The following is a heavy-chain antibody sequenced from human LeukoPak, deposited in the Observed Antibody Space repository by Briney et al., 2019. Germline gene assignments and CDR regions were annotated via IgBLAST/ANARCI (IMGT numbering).Heavy chain of an antibody. CDR2: IYHSGST. Sequence: SGTLSLTCAVSGGSISSSNWWSWVRQPPGKGLEWIGEIYHSGSTNYNPSLKSRVTISVDKSKNQFSLKLSSVTAADTAVYYCARLGPVITMIVPSPGAFDIWGQGTMVTVSS. CDR3: ARLGPVITMIVPSPGAFDI. CDR1: GGSISSSNW. J-gene: IGHJ3*02. D-gene: IGHD3-22*01. V-gene: IGHV4-4*02.